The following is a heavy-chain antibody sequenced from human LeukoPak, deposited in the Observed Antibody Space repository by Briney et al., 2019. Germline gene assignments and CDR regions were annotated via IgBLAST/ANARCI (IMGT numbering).Heavy chain of an antibody. V-gene: IGHV3-74*01. D-gene: IGHD3-22*01. Sequence: GGSLRLSCAASGFTFSSYWMHWVRQAPGKGLWWVSRIKSDGNTNYADSVKRRFTISRDNAKNTVSMQMNSLRAKDTGVYYCARAPSESGGYYPEYFRHWGQGTLVTVSS. CDR1: GFTFSSYW. J-gene: IGHJ1*01. CDR3: ARAPSESGGYYPEYFRH. CDR2: IKSDGNT.